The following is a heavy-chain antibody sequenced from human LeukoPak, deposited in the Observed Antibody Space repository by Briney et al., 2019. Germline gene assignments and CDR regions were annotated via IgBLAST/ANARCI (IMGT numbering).Heavy chain of an antibody. CDR3: ARGHGGLGGMDV. CDR2: IDESGSI. CDR1: GGSLSGYS. V-gene: IGHV4-34*01. Sequence: SETLSLTCAVYGGSLSGYSWSWIRQPPGEGLQWIGEIDESGSINYNPSLKSRVTISVVTTKNQSSLQLSSLTASDTAVYYCARGHGGLGGMDVWGLGTTVIVS. D-gene: IGHD2-15*01. J-gene: IGHJ6*02.